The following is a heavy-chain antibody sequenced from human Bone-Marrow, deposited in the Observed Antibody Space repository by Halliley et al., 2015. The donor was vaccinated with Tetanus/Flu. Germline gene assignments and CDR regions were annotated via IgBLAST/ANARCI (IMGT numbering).Heavy chain of an antibody. CDR3: ARLFCSSNNCYHVEGEWFAP. CDR2: IYPGDSGT. Sequence: EVQLVQSGAEVKKPGESLKISCKGSGYTFTNYWIGWVRQMPGKGLEWMGIIYPGDSGTRYSPSFQGQVTISADKSISTAYLQWSSLKASDTAIYYCARLFCSSNNCYHVEGEWFAPWGPGTLVTVSS. J-gene: IGHJ5*02. CDR1: GYTFTNYW. D-gene: IGHD2-2*01. V-gene: IGHV5-51*01.